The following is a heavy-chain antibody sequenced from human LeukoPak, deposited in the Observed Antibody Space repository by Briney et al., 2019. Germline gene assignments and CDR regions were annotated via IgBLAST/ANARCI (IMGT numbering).Heavy chain of an antibody. D-gene: IGHD2-15*01. Sequence: SETLPLTCTVSGGSISGDSWSWIRQPPGKGLEWIGYIHYSGNTRENPPLKSRVTISVDTSKNQFSLRLSSVTAADTAIYFCARISLGGSSNYFDYWGQGTLVTVSS. V-gene: IGHV4-59*01. J-gene: IGHJ4*02. CDR3: ARISLGGSSNYFDY. CDR2: IHYSGNT. CDR1: GGSISGDS.